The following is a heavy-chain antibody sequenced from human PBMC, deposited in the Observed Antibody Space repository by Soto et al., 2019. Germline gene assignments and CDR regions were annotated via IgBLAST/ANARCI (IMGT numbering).Heavy chain of an antibody. CDR1: GFTFSSYA. J-gene: IGHJ4*02. CDR2: MSGSGGST. CDR3: ARARGAVAAPPAY. Sequence: EVQLLESGGGLIQPGGSLRLSCAASGFTFSSYAMSWVRQAPGKGLEWVSAMSGSGGSTYSADSVKGRFTISRDNSKNTLYLKMNSLRAEDTAVYYCARARGAVAAPPAYWGQGTLVTVSS. V-gene: IGHV3-23*01. D-gene: IGHD6-19*01.